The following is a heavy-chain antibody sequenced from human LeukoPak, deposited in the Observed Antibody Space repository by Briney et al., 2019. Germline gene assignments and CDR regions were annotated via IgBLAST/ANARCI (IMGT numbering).Heavy chain of an antibody. Sequence: ASVKVSCKASGFTFTSSAVQWVRQARGQRLEWIGWIVVGSGNTNYAQKFQERVTITRDMSTSTAYMELSSLRSEDTAVYYCAADPRMGLNFDYWGQGTLVTVSS. J-gene: IGHJ4*02. V-gene: IGHV1-58*01. D-gene: IGHD2-8*01. CDR2: IVVGSGNT. CDR1: GFTFTSSA. CDR3: AADPRMGLNFDY.